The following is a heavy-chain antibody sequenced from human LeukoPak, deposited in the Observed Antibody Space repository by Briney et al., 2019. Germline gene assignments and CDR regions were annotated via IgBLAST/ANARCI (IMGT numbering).Heavy chain of an antibody. CDR1: GFTFSSYG. J-gene: IGHJ4*02. CDR3: AKGENLDGFDY. V-gene: IGHV3-33*06. D-gene: IGHD2/OR15-2a*01. CDR2: IWYDGSHK. Sequence: PGGSLRLSCAASGFTFSSYGMHWVRQAPGKGLDWVAVIWYDGSHKYYADSVTGRFTISRDNSKNTLYLQMNSLRAEDTAVYYCAKGENLDGFDYWGQGTLVTVSS.